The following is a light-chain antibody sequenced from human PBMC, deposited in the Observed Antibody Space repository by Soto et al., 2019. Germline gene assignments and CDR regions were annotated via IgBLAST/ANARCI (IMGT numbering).Light chain of an antibody. CDR1: QSFRGL. J-gene: IGKJ5*01. CDR2: DAY. Sequence: VVTQSPATMSLCPGGRATLSCRASQSFRGLLAWYQQKPGQAPRLLIYDAYNRATGIPPRFSGSGSGTDFTLTISSLEPEDSAVYYCQQRHMWPITFGQGTRPEIK. CDR3: QQRHMWPIT. V-gene: IGKV3-11*01.